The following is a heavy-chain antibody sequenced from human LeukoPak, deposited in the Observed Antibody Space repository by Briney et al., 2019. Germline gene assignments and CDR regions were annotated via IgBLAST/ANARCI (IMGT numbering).Heavy chain of an antibody. V-gene: IGHV4-38-2*01. CDR1: GYSISSGYY. CDR3: ARAAYYYDSSGYYSTALYFDY. Sequence: SETLSLTCGVSGYSISSGYYWGWIRQPPGKGLEWIGEINHSGSTNYNPSLKSRVTISVDTSKNQFSLKLSSVTAADTAVYYCARAAYYYDSSGYYSTALYFDYWGQGTLVTVSS. CDR2: INHSGST. D-gene: IGHD3-22*01. J-gene: IGHJ4*02.